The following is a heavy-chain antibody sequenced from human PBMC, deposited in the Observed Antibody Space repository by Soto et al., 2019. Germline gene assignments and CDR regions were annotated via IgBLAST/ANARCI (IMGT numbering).Heavy chain of an antibody. CDR3: AKNPWGGANDFPDX. CDR1: GYTFTGYY. CDR2: INPNSGDT. V-gene: IGHV1-2*02. D-gene: IGHD1-1*01. Sequence: VSVKVSCNASGYTFTGYYIHWVRQAPGQGLEWMGCINPNSGDTKYSQNFQGRVTLTRDSSISTAYMELSSLTFEDTAVYYCAKNPWGGANDFPDXWGPGTQVTVSX. J-gene: IGHJ4*02.